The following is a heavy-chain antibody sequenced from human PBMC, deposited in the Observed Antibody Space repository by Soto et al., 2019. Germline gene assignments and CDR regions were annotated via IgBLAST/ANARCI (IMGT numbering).Heavy chain of an antibody. CDR1: GFTFSSYG. CDR2: IYYDGSNK. D-gene: IGHD3-22*01. Sequence: QVQLVESGGGVVQPGRSLRLSCAVSGFTFSSYGMNWVRQAPGKGLEWVAAIYYDGSNKYYADSVRGRFTISRDNFKNTLYLHMNSLRAAGTAVYYCARDSKDDSSGYYAGFDYWGQGTLVTVSS. V-gene: IGHV3-33*01. J-gene: IGHJ4*02. CDR3: ARDSKDDSSGYYAGFDY.